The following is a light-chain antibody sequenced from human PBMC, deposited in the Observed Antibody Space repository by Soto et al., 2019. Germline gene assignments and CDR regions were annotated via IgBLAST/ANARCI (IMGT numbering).Light chain of an antibody. V-gene: IGKV3-20*01. Sequence: EIVLTQSPGTLSLSPVERATLSCMASQSVSSSYLAWYQQKPGQAPRLLIYGASSRATGIPDRFSGSGSGTDFTLTISRLEPEDFAVYYCQQYGSSRTFGQGTKVDNK. CDR3: QQYGSSRT. CDR2: GAS. CDR1: QSVSSSY. J-gene: IGKJ1*01.